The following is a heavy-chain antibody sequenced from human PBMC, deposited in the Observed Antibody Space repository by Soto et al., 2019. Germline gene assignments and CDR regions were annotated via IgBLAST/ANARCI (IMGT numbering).Heavy chain of an antibody. V-gene: IGHV3-30-3*01. J-gene: IGHJ4*02. CDR3: ARAGGLLLDY. D-gene: IGHD2-15*01. CDR2: ISYDGSNK. CDR1: GFTFSSYA. Sequence: QVQLVESGGGVVQPGRSLRLSCAASGFTFSSYAMHWVRQAPGKGLEWVADISYDGSNKYYADSVKGRFTISRDISKNTLYLQMNSLRPEDTAVYYCARAGGLLLDYWGQGTLVTVSS.